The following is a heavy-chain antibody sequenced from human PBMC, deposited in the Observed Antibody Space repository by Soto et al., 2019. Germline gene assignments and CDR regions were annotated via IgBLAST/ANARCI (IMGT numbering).Heavy chain of an antibody. D-gene: IGHD2-2*01. J-gene: IGHJ5*02. V-gene: IGHV4-31*03. CDR3: ASENIVVVPTAKGWFDP. CDR2: VHYSGTT. CDR1: GASIRSGNYY. Sequence: QVQLQESGPGLVKPSQTLSLTCTVSGASIRSGNYYWTWIRQLPGKGLEWIGYVHYSGTTYSNPSLKSRVSISVDTSKTQCSLPVNSVTAADTAVYYCASENIVVVPTAKGWFDPWGQGTLVTVSS.